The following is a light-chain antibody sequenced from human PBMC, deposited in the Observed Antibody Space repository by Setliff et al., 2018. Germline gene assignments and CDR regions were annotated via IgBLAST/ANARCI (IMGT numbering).Light chain of an antibody. CDR1: SSDVGGYNY. Sequence: QSVLAQPRSVSGSPGQSVTISCTGTSSDVGGYNYVSWYQQHPGKAPKLMIYEVSKRPSGVPDRFSGSKSGNTASLTVSGLQAEDEADYYCSSYAGSNNFVFGTGTKSPS. CDR3: SSYAGSNNFV. V-gene: IGLV2-8*01. J-gene: IGLJ1*01. CDR2: EVS.